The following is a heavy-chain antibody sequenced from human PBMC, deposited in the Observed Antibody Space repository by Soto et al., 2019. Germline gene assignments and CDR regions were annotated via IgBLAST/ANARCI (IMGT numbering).Heavy chain of an antibody. D-gene: IGHD5-18*01. CDR3: ARWSPDTAMVRLGMDV. Sequence: ASVKVSCKASGYTFTGYYMHWVRQAPGQGLEWMGWINPNSGGTNYAQKFQGRVTMTRDTSISTAYMELSRLRSDDTAVYYCARWSPDTAMVRLGMDVWGQGTTVTVSS. V-gene: IGHV1-2*02. CDR1: GYTFTGYY. CDR2: INPNSGGT. J-gene: IGHJ6*02.